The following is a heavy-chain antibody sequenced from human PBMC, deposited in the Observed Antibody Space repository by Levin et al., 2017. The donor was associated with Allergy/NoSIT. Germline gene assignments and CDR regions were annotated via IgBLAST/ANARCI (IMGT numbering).Heavy chain of an antibody. CDR2: INHSGST. J-gene: IGHJ4*02. V-gene: IGHV4-34*01. Sequence: SETLSLTCAVYGGSFSGYYWSWIRQPPGKGLEWIGEINHSGSTNYNPSLKSRVTISVDTSKNQFSLKLSSVTAADTAVYYCVTRVGGRGYSYGQTLPGVDYWGQGTLVTVSS. D-gene: IGHD5-18*01. CDR1: GGSFSGYY. CDR3: VTRVGGRGYSYGQTLPGVDY.